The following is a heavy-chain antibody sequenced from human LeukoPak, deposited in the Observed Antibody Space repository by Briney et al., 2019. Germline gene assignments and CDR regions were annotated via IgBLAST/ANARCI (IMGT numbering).Heavy chain of an antibody. CDR1: GFTVSSNY. CDR2: IYSGGST. D-gene: IGHD2-15*01. V-gene: IGHV3-53*01. J-gene: IGHJ6*03. CDR3: ARLYCSGGSCYSRYYYYYMDV. Sequence: GGSLRLSCAASGFTVSSNYMSWLRQAPGKGLEWVSVIYSGGSTYYADSVKGRFTISRDNSKNTLYLQMNRLRAEDTAVYDCARLYCSGGSCYSRYYYYYMDVWGKGTTVTVSS.